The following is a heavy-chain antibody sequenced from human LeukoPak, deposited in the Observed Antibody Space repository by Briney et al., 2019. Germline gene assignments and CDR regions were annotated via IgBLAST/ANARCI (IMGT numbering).Heavy chain of an antibody. CDR2: IFTSGIT. J-gene: IGHJ6*03. D-gene: IGHD3-10*01. V-gene: IGHV4-4*07. CDR3: ARESSGNYPLGYMDV. CDR1: GGSIGIYY. Sequence: SETLSLTCTVSGGSIGIYYWNWIRQPAGKGLEWIGRIFTSGITNYDPSLKSRVTMSVDTSKNQFSLNLSSVTAADTAVYYCARESSGNYPLGYMDVWGKGTTVTVSS.